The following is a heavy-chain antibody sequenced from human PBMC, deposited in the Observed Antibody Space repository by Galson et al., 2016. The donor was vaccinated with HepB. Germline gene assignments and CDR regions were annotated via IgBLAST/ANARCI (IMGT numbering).Heavy chain of an antibody. CDR3: ARDRDYGGDSAFDV. CDR2: IWYDGTI. Sequence: SLRLSCAASGFIFTKYGMHWVRQAPGKGLEWVAAIWYDGTIHYPDSVKDRFTISRDNSKNTVYLQMNSLRTEDTAVYYCARDRDYGGDSAFDVWGHGTMVTVSS. V-gene: IGHV3-33*01. D-gene: IGHD4-23*01. J-gene: IGHJ3*01. CDR1: GFIFTKYG.